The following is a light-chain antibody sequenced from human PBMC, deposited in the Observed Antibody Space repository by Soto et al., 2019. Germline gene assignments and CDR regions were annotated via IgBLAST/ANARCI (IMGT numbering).Light chain of an antibody. J-gene: IGLJ1*01. V-gene: IGLV2-14*01. CDR1: SSDVGGYNY. Sequence: QSALTQPASVSGSPGQSITISCTGTSSDVGGYNYVSWYQQHPGKAPKLMISEVNNRPSGVSNRFSGSKSGNTAYLTISGLQVEDEAEYFCFSFTNTSNHVLGNGTKVTV. CDR2: EVN. CDR3: FSFTNTSNHV.